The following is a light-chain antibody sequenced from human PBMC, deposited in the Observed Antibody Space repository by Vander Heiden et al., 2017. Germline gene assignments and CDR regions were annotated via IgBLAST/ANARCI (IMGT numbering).Light chain of an antibody. CDR1: SSNIGAGYN. CDR3: QAYDSSLGAWV. CDR2: GNF. V-gene: IGLV1-40*03. Sequence: QSVVTQPPSVSGTLGQRVTISCTGTSSNIGAGYNVHWYQHLPGRAPTLLIYGNFNRASGVPDRFSASKSGASASLDISGVQPDDEADYYCQAYDSSLGAWVFGGGTKLTVL. J-gene: IGLJ3*02.